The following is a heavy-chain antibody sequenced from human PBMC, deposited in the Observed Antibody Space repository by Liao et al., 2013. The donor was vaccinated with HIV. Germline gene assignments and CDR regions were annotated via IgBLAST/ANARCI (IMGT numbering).Heavy chain of an antibody. CDR1: GGSISRGSYY. Sequence: QVQLQESGPGLVKPSETLSLTCTVSGGSISRGSYYWSWIRQPAGKGLEWIGRLYTSGITNYKPSLKSRVTMSVDTSKNQFSLKLSSVTAADTAVYYCARVDQYYDYWRGYENWFDPWGQGTLVTVSS. V-gene: IGHV4-61*02. J-gene: IGHJ5*02. CDR3: ARVDQYYDYWRGYENWFDP. D-gene: IGHD3-3*01. CDR2: LYTSGIT.